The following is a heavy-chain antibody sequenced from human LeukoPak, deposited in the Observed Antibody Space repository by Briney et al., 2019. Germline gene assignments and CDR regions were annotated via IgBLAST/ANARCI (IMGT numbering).Heavy chain of an antibody. CDR1: GGSISSYY. Sequence: PSETLSLTCTVSGGSISSYYWSWIRQPPGKGLEWIGYIYTSGSTNYNPSLKSRVTISVDTSKNQFSLKLSSVTAADTAVYYCARHAEGLLRYFDRFPHPPIFDYWGQGTLVTVSS. D-gene: IGHD3-9*01. CDR3: ARHAEGLLRYFDRFPHPPIFDY. CDR2: IYTSGST. J-gene: IGHJ4*02. V-gene: IGHV4-4*09.